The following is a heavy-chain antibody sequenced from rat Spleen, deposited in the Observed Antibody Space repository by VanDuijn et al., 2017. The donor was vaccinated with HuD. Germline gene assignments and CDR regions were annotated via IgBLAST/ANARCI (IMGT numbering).Heavy chain of an antibody. J-gene: IGHJ2*01. CDR2: MTYNGDT. CDR3: TIHPRY. Sequence: QVQLKESGPGLVQPSQTLSLTCTVAGFSLTSYNVDWVRQPPGEGLEWMGRMTYNGDTSYNSALISRLSISRDTSKNQVFLKMNSLQTDDTGTYYCTIHPRYWGQGVMVTVSS. CDR1: GFSLTSYN. D-gene: IGHD3-1*01. V-gene: IGHV2-63*01.